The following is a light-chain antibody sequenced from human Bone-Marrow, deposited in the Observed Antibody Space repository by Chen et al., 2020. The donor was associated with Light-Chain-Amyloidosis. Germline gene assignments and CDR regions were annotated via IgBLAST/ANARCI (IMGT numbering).Light chain of an antibody. CDR1: NIGSTS. Sequence: SYVLTQPSSVSVAPGQTATIACGGNNIGSTSVHWYQQTPGQAPLLVVYDDSDRPSGIPERLSGSNSGNTATLTISRVEAGDEAVYYCRVWDRGSASPVFGGGTKLPVL. J-gene: IGLJ3*02. CDR3: RVWDRGSASPV. V-gene: IGLV3-21*02. CDR2: DDS.